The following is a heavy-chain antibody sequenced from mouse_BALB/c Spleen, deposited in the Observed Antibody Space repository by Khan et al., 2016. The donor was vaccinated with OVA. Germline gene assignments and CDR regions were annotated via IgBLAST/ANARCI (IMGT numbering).Heavy chain of an antibody. Sequence: QVQLQQSGAELARPGASVKMSCKASGYTFTSYTIHWIKVRPGQGLEWIGFINPSNGYTNYNQKFKDKAKLTADKSSTTVHLQLSSLTSDDSAVYNCVRDGAYHRNDGWFAYWGQGTLVTVSA. CDR3: VRDGAYHRNDGWFAY. V-gene: IGHV1-4*01. J-gene: IGHJ3*01. CDR2: INPSNGYT. D-gene: IGHD2-14*01. CDR1: GYTFTSYT.